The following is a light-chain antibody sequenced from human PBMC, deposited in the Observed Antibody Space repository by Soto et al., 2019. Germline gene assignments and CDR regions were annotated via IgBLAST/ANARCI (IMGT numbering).Light chain of an antibody. CDR1: QSISSW. J-gene: IGKJ1*01. CDR2: KAS. V-gene: IGKV1-5*03. CDR3: QQYNSYPRT. Sequence: DIQISNSHSTLSASVGDRVTITCPASQSISSWLAWYQQKPGKAPKLLIYKASSLESGVPSRFSGSGSGTEFTLTISSLQPDDFATYYCQQYNSYPRTFGQGTKVDIK.